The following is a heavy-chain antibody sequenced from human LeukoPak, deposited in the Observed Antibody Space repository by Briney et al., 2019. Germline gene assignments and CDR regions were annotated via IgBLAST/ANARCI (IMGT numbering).Heavy chain of an antibody. CDR2: ISTSGT. CDR3: ARDFNAAVTTGY. V-gene: IGHV3-48*02. J-gene: IGHJ4*02. D-gene: IGHD4-17*01. Sequence: QPRRSLRLSCVGSGFSFANYGTNWVRQAPGRGLEWVSYISTSGTDYADSVKGRFTVSRDDAKNSLYLQMNSLRDEDTAVYYCARDFNAAVTTGYWSQGTLVTVSP. CDR1: GFSFANYG.